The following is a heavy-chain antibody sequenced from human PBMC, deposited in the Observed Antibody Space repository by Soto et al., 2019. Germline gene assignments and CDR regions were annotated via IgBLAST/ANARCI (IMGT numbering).Heavy chain of an antibody. V-gene: IGHV3-33*01. CDR1: GFTFSSYG. CDR2: IWYDGSNK. D-gene: IGHD2-2*01. CDR3: ARNPGYCSSTSCYGFDY. Sequence: GGSLRLSCAASGFTFSSYGMHWVRQAPGKGLEWVAVIWYDGSNKYYADSVKGRFTISRDNSKNTLYLQMNSLRAEDTAVYYCARNPGYCSSTSCYGFDYWGQGTLVTVSS. J-gene: IGHJ4*02.